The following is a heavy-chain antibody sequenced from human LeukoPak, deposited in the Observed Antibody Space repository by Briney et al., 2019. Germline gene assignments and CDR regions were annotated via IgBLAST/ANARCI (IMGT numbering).Heavy chain of an antibody. CDR3: ARAPRVSYYYYMDV. Sequence: SETLSLTCTVSGGSISSGSYYWSWIRQPAGKGLEWIGRIYTSGSTNYNPSLKSRVTISVDTSKNQFSLKLSSATAADTAVYYCARAPRVSYYYYMDVWGKGTTVTVSS. V-gene: IGHV4-61*02. J-gene: IGHJ6*03. CDR2: IYTSGST. CDR1: GGSISSGSYY. D-gene: IGHD3-10*01.